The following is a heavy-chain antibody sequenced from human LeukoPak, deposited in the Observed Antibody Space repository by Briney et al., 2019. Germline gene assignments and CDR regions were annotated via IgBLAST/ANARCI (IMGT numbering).Heavy chain of an antibody. CDR3: ARDQDPTIAAAYYSADYDY. Sequence: PGGSLRLSCAASGFTFSDYYMSWIRQAPGKGLEWVSYISSSGSSIYYADSVKGRFTISRDNAKNSLYLQMNSLRGEDTAVYYCARDQDPTIAAAYYSADYDYWGQGTLVTVSS. V-gene: IGHV3-11*01. CDR1: GFTFSDYY. D-gene: IGHD6-13*01. J-gene: IGHJ4*02. CDR2: ISSSGSSI.